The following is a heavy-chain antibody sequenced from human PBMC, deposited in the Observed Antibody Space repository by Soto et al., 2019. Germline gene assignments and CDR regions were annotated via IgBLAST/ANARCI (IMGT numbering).Heavy chain of an antibody. CDR3: ARVPNYAVDY. CDR1: GYTFTTYG. V-gene: IGHV1-18*01. J-gene: IGHJ4*02. D-gene: IGHD1-7*01. CDR2: ISANNGDT. Sequence: QVQLVQSGAEVKEPGASVKVSCKASGYTFTTYGISWVRQAPGQGLEWMGWISANNGDTSYAQKFQGRVTMTTDTSTSTAYMELRGLRSDDTAMYFCARVPNYAVDYWGQGTLVTVSS.